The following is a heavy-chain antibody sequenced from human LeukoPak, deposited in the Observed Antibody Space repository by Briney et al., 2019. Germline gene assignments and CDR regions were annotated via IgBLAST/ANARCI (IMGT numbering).Heavy chain of an antibody. V-gene: IGHV4-4*07. J-gene: IGHJ4*02. D-gene: IGHD2-2*01. Sequence: SETLSLTCTVSGGSISSYYWSSIRQPAGKGLEWIGRIYTSGSTNYNPSLKSRVTMSVDTSKNQFSLKLSSVTAADTAVYYCARGRYCSSTSCSGSFDYWGQGTLVTVSS. CDR2: IYTSGST. CDR3: ARGRYCSSTSCSGSFDY. CDR1: GGSISSYY.